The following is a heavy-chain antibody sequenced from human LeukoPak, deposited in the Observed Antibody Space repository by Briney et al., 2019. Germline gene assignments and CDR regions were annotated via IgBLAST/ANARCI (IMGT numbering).Heavy chain of an antibody. CDR1: GYIFTDHF. D-gene: IGHD3-10*01. J-gene: IGHJ3*02. Sequence: ASVKVSCKSSGYIFTDHFIHWVRQAPGQGREWMGWINPNSGGTNNAQKFQGRVTMTGDTSIRTAYMEVRRLRSDDTGVYYCARSYGSGRREVFDIWGQGTRVTVSS. V-gene: IGHV1-2*02. CDR3: ARSYGSGRREVFDI. CDR2: INPNSGGT.